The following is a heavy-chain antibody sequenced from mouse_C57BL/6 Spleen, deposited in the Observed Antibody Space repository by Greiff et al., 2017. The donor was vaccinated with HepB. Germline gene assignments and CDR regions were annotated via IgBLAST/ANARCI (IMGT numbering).Heavy chain of an antibody. J-gene: IGHJ3*01. D-gene: IGHD2-10*01. V-gene: IGHV5-17*01. Sequence: EVQLVESGGGLVKPGGSLKLSCAASGFTFSDYGMHWVRQAPEKGLEWVAYISSGSSTIYYADTVKGRFTISRDNAKNTLFLQMTSLRSEDTAMYYCARNPYYGNYEAWFAYWGQGTLVTGSA. CDR3: ARNPYYGNYEAWFAY. CDR2: ISSGSSTI. CDR1: GFTFSDYG.